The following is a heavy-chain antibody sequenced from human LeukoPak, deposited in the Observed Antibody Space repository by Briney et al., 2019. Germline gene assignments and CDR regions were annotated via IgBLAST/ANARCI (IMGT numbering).Heavy chain of an antibody. V-gene: IGHV4-34*01. CDR1: GGSFSGYY. D-gene: IGHD3-10*01. CDR2: INHSGST. Sequence: SETLSLTCAVYGGSFSGYYWSGILQPPGKGLEWIGEINHSGSTNYNPSLKSRVTISVDTSKNQFSLKLSSVTAADTAVYYCARRRGSGSYYGIDYWGQGTLVTVSS. CDR3: ARRRGSGSYYGIDY. J-gene: IGHJ4*02.